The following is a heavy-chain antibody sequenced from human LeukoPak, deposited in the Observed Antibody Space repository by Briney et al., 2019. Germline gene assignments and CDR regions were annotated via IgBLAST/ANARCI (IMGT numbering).Heavy chain of an antibody. V-gene: IGHV1-18*01. CDR3: ARDRQWLSYYYYGMDV. CDR2: ISAYNGNT. D-gene: IGHD6-19*01. CDR1: GYTFTSYG. Sequence: GASVKVSCKASGYTFTSYGISWVRQAPGQGLEWMGWISAYNGNTNYAQKLQGRVTMTTDTSTSTAYMELRSLRSDDTAVYYCARDRQWLSYYYYGMDVWGQGTTVTVSS. J-gene: IGHJ6*02.